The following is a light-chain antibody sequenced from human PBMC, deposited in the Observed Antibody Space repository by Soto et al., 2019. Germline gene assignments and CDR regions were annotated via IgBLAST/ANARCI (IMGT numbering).Light chain of an antibody. CDR1: QSVSSS. CDR3: QHYNYWPYT. CDR2: DAS. V-gene: IGKV3-11*01. J-gene: IGKJ2*01. Sequence: EIVLTQSPATLSLSPGERATLSCRASQSVSSSLAWYQQKPGQAPRLLIYDASNRATGIPARFSGSGSGTEFTLTISSLQSEDFAVYYCQHYNYWPYTFGQGTKVDI.